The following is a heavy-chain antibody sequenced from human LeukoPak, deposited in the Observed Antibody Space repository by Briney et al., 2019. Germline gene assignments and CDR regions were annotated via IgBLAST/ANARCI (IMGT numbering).Heavy chain of an antibody. V-gene: IGHV4-59*01. CDR1: GGSISSYY. J-gene: IGHJ5*02. Sequence: SETLSLTCTVSGGSISSYYWSWIRQPPGKGLEWIGYNYYSGSTNYNPSLKSRVTISVDTSKNQFSLKLSSVTAADTAVYYCARTTTGTTSWFDPWGQGTLVTVSS. CDR2: NYYSGST. CDR3: ARTTTGTTSWFDP. D-gene: IGHD1-1*01.